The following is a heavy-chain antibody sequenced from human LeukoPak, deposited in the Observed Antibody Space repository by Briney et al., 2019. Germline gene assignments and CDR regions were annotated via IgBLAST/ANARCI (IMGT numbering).Heavy chain of an antibody. J-gene: IGHJ4*02. D-gene: IGHD6-19*01. CDR2: IYHGGST. CDR3: ARGGSGWGYFDY. Sequence: SVTLSLTCTISGGSITTTNWWSWVRQSPRKGLEWIGEIYHGGSTNYHPSFESRVTISLDRTKNQFSLNLNSVTAADTAVYYCARGGSGWGYFDYWSQGTLVTVSS. V-gene: IGHV4-4*02. CDR1: GGSITTTNW.